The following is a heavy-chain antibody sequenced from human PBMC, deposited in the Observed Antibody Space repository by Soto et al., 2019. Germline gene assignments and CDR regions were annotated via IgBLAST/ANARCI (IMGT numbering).Heavy chain of an antibody. D-gene: IGHD3-3*01. CDR1: GGSLRGYS. CDR2: VYYSGGT. V-gene: IGHV4-59*01. J-gene: IGHJ6*02. CDR3: ARENTPVSPHYFCDGMDV. Sequence: QVHLQESGPGVVKPSETLSLTCTVSGGSLRGYSWSWIRQPPGKGLEWIGYVYYSGGTNYSPSLKGRVTISADTTDNQVSLRVNSVTAADTAVYYCARENTPVSPHYFCDGMDVWGQGTTVTVSS.